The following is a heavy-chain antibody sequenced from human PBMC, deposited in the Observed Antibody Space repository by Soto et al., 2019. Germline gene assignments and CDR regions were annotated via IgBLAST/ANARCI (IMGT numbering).Heavy chain of an antibody. Sequence: QVQLVESGGGVVQPGRSLRLSCAASGFSFRDFGMHWVRQALGKGLEWVAVIWYDGSNKYYGDSVKGRFTISRDNSENTLYLQMNGLRAEDTAVYYCARPKSMNGYDYGMDVWGQGTTVTVSS. V-gene: IGHV3-33*01. CDR1: GFSFRDFG. D-gene: IGHD2-8*01. CDR2: IWYDGSNK. CDR3: ARPKSMNGYDYGMDV. J-gene: IGHJ6*02.